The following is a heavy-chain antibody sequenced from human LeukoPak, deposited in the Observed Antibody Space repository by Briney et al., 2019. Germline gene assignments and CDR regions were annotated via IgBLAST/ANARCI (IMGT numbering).Heavy chain of an antibody. Sequence: PGGSLRLSCAASGFTFSSYWMHWVRQAPGKGLVWVSRINGDGRSTTYADSAKGRFTISRDNAKNTLYLRMNSLRVEDTAVYYCARGFDYYDSTGSGYWGQGTLVTVSS. CDR1: GFTFSSYW. D-gene: IGHD3-22*01. CDR3: ARGFDYYDSTGSGY. CDR2: INGDGRST. J-gene: IGHJ4*02. V-gene: IGHV3-74*01.